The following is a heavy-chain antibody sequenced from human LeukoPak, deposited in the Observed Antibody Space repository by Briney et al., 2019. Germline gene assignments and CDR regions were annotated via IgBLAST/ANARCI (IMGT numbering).Heavy chain of an antibody. V-gene: IGHV1-46*01. Sequence: GASVKVSCKAFGYIFTSYYMHWVRQAPGQGLEWMGIINPSGGSTSYAQKFQGRVTMTRDTSTSTVYMELSSLRSEDTAVYYCARVSGDYYDSSALFDYWGQGTLVTVSS. CDR3: ARVSGDYYDSSALFDY. CDR1: GYIFTSYY. CDR2: INPSGGST. J-gene: IGHJ4*02. D-gene: IGHD3-22*01.